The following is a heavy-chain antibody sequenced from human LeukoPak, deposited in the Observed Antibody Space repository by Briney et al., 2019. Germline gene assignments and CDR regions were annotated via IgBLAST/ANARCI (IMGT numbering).Heavy chain of an antibody. D-gene: IGHD3-22*01. J-gene: IGHJ4*02. CDR3: TRTSSGYLGDS. CDR1: GFTFSDYD. V-gene: IGHV3-13*01. Sequence: QPGGSLRLSCAASGFTFSDYDMHWVRQVTGKRLEWVSGIGTAGDTYYPDSVKGRFTISRENANNSLYLQMISLGAGDTAVYYCTRTSSGYLGDSWGQGTLVSVSS. CDR2: IGTAGDT.